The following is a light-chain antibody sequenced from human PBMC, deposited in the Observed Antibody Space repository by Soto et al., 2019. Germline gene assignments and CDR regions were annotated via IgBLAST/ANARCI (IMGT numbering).Light chain of an antibody. CDR2: EVS. V-gene: IGLV2-14*01. J-gene: IGLJ1*01. CDR1: SSDVGGFNY. CDR3: SSYTSSSTRV. Sequence: QSVLTQPASVSGSPGQSITISCTGTSSDVGGFNYVSWFQHHPGNAPKVMIYEVSNRPSGVSNRFSGSKSGNTASLTISGLQAEDEADYYCSSYTSSSTRVFGTGTKLTVL.